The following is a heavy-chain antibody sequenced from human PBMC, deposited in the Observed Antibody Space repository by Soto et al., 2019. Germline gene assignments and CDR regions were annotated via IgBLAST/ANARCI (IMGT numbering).Heavy chain of an antibody. Sequence: QVQLVQSGAEVKKPGASVKVSCKSSGYRFSMTGISWVRQAPEQGLEWMGWISGYNGNTNYEQKFQDTVTMTKDTTTNTTYMELRSLRSDDTAVYYCAGEGPRPYYYYGMDVWGQGTTVTVSS. J-gene: IGHJ6*02. CDR1: GYRFSMTG. CDR3: AGEGPRPYYYYGMDV. CDR2: ISGYNGNT. V-gene: IGHV1-18*01.